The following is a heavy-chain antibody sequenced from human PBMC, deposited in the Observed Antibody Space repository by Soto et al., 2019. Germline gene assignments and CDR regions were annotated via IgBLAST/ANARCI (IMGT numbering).Heavy chain of an antibody. CDR1: GFTFSDYY. J-gene: IGHJ3*01. Sequence: QVQLVKSGGGSVKPGGSLRLSCAASGFTFSDYYMSWIRQAPGKGLEWVSYISFNGGTIYYADSVKGRFTISRDNVKNSLYLQMNSLGAEDTAVYYCARESAMTTVTTAVAFDVWGQGTMVTVSS. CDR2: ISFNGGTI. V-gene: IGHV3-11*01. D-gene: IGHD4-4*01. CDR3: ARESAMTTVTTAVAFDV.